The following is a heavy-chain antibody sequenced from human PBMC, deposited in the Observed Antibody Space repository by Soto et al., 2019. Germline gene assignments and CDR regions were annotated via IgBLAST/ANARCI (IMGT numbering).Heavy chain of an antibody. D-gene: IGHD3-3*01. J-gene: IGHJ5*02. CDR2: IFYNGRT. Sequence: QVPLQDSGPGLVKPSETLSLTCSVSGGSVSSPNYFWVWVRRAPGKGPEWIGNIFYNGRTDYNPSLQSRVTISVDTAKNRFSLQLGSVTAADTAVYYCAGGAMSAGDQSDWFDPWGHGTLVTVSS. V-gene: IGHV4-39*01. CDR3: AGGAMSAGDQSDWFDP. CDR1: GGSVSSPNYF.